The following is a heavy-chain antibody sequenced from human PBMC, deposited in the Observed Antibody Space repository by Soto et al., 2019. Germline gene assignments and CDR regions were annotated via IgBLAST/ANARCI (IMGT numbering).Heavy chain of an antibody. Sequence: PGGSLRLSCAASGFTFSNYWMTWVRQAPGKGLECVANIKEDGSEKHYVDSVKGRFTISRDNAKNSLYLQMNSLRVEDTAVYFCSRDVVVGAKALNYWGQGALVTVSS. CDR2: IKEDGSEK. V-gene: IGHV3-7*01. CDR3: SRDVVVGAKALNY. CDR1: GFTFSNYW. D-gene: IGHD2-15*01. J-gene: IGHJ4*02.